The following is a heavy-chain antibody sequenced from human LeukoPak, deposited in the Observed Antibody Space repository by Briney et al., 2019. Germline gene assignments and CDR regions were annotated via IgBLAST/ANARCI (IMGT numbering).Heavy chain of an antibody. CDR2: INPSSGGT. CDR1: GYTFTDYY. CDR3: ARGTQQLFYFDY. Sequence: GASVTVSFPASGYTFTDYYMHWVRPAAGQGLEWVGWINPSSGGTSYAQKFQGGVTMTRDTSISTAYMELSRLRSDDTAVYYCARGTQQLFYFDYWGQGTLVTVSS. V-gene: IGHV1-2*02. J-gene: IGHJ4*02. D-gene: IGHD6-13*01.